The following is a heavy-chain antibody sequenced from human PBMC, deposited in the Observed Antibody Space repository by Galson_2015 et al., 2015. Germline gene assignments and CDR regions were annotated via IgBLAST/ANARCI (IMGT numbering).Heavy chain of an antibody. CDR2: IYSGGST. CDR1: GFTVSANY. CDR3: ARAEHYDTSGYYNYYYGMDV. V-gene: IGHV3-53*01. D-gene: IGHD3-22*01. J-gene: IGHJ6*02. Sequence: SLRLSCAASGFTVSANYMTWVRQAPGKGLEWVSVIYSGGSTSYADSVKGRFTISRDNSKNTLYLQMSSLRAEDTAVYYCARAEHYDTSGYYNYYYGMDVWGQGTTVTVSS.